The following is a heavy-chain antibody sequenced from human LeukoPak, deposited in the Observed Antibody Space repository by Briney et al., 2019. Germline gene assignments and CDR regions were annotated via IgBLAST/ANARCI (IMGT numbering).Heavy chain of an antibody. CDR3: AKGRGSANSGSNY. J-gene: IGHJ4*02. CDR2: ISGSGDST. CDR1: GFTFSSYA. Sequence: GGSLRLSCAASGFTFSSYAMSWVRQAPGKGLEWVSGISGSGDSTDYANSVKGRFTISRDNSKNTLYLQLNSLRAEDTAVYFCAKGRGSANSGSNYWGQGTLVTVSP. D-gene: IGHD1-26*01. V-gene: IGHV3-23*01.